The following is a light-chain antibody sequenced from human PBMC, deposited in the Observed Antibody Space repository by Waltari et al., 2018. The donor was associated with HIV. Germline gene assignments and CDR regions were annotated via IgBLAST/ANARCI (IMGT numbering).Light chain of an antibody. J-gene: IGLJ1*01. CDR2: YDS. CDR1: NIGSKS. CDR3: QVWDSSSDHYV. Sequence: SYVLTQPPSVSVAPGNTARIPCGGNNIGSKSVHWYQQKPGQAPVLVIYYDSDRPSGIPERFSGSNSGNTATLTISRVEAGDEADYYCQVWDSSSDHYVFGTGTKVTVL. V-gene: IGLV3-21*04.